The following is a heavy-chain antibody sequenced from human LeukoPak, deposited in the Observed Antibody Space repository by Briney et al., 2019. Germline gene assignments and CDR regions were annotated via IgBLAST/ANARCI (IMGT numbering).Heavy chain of an antibody. Sequence: SETLSLTCTVSGGSISSYSWSWIRQPPGKGLEWIGYIYYSGSTNYNPSLKSRVTISVYTSKNQFSLKLSSVTAADTAVYYCARGWYCSSTSCYPCYMDVWGKGTTVTVSS. CDR3: ARGWYCSSTSCYPCYMDV. J-gene: IGHJ6*03. CDR2: IYYSGST. CDR1: GGSISSYS. V-gene: IGHV4-59*01. D-gene: IGHD2-2*01.